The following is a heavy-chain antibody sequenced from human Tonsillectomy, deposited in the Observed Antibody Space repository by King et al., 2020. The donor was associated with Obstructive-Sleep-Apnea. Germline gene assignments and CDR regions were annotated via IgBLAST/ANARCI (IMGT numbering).Heavy chain of an antibody. J-gene: IGHJ6*02. CDR2: ISYDGSNK. CDR1: GFTFSSYA. D-gene: IGHD6-13*01. V-gene: IGHV3-30*04. CDR3: ARVALVGYYYGMDV. Sequence: HVQLVESGGGVVQPGRSLRLSCAASGFTFSSYAMHWVRQAPGKGLEWVAVISYDGSNKYYADSVNGRFTISRDNSKNTLYLQMNSLRAEDTAVYYCARVALVGYYYGMDVWGQGTTVTVSS.